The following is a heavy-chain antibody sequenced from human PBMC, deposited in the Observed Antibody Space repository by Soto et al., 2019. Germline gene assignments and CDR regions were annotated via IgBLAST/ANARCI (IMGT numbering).Heavy chain of an antibody. D-gene: IGHD5-18*01. J-gene: IGHJ6*03. CDR1: GYTFTDYY. V-gene: IGHV1-2*04. CDR2: IKHDRGDT. CDR3: ARGDRVLVTSDSYYYMDV. Sequence: QVQLVQSGAEVKKPGASVKVTCKATGYTFTDYYIHWVRQAPAQGLEWMGWIKHDRGDTNYAQRFQGWVTMIRDTSISTAYMELSRLKDDDTAVYYCARGDRVLVTSDSYYYMDVWGKGTTVTVSS.